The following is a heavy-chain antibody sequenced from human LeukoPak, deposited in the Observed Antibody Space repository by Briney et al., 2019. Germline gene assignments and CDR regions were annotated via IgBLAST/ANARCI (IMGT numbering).Heavy chain of an antibody. J-gene: IGHJ4*02. CDR2: ISGSGGST. V-gene: IGHV3-23*01. D-gene: IGHD1-26*01. CDR3: AKDSVGIVGAQIY. CDR1: GFTFSSYA. Sequence: GGSLRLSCAASGFTFSSYAMSSVRQAPGKGLEWVSAISGSGGSTYYADSVKGRFTIPRDNSKNTLYLQMNSLRAEDTAVYYCAKDSVGIVGAQIYWGQGTLVTVSS.